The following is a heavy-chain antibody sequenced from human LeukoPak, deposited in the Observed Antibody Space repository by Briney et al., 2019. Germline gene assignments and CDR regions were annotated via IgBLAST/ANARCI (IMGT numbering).Heavy chain of an antibody. D-gene: IGHD6-6*01. CDR2: IYHSGST. CDR1: GYSISSGYY. Sequence: PSETLSLTCTVSGYSISSGYYWGWIRQPPGKGLEWIGSIYHSGSTYYNPSLKSRLTISVDTSKNQFSLKLSSVTAADTAIYYCARDFSSSSTVYYYYYMDVWGKGTTVTVSS. J-gene: IGHJ6*03. V-gene: IGHV4-38-2*02. CDR3: ARDFSSSSTVYYYYYMDV.